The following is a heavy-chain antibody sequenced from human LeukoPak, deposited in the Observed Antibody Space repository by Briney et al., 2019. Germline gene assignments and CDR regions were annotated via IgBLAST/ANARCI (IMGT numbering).Heavy chain of an antibody. V-gene: IGHV4-59*01. CDR3: ARGTYYDILTGYYRYFDY. J-gene: IGHJ4*02. CDR1: GGSISSYY. CDR2: IDYSGST. Sequence: SETLSLTCTVSGGSISSYYWSWIRQPPGRGLEWIGYIDYSGSTNYNPSLKSRVTISVDTSKTQFSLKLSSVTAADTAVYYCARGTYYDILTGYYRYFDYWGQGTLVTVSS. D-gene: IGHD3-9*01.